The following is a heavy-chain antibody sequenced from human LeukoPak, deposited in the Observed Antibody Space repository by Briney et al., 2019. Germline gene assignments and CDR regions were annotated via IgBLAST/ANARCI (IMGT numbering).Heavy chain of an antibody. J-gene: IGHJ4*02. V-gene: IGHV3-23*01. CDR1: GFTFSTYA. CDR2: ISGRGGST. Sequence: GGSLRLSCASSGFTFSTYAMSWVRQAPGKGLEWVSIISGRGGSTYYADSVKGRFTISRDNAKNSLYLQMNSLRAEDTAVYYCARVDFDWLFDYWGQGTLVTVSS. CDR3: ARVDFDWLFDY. D-gene: IGHD3-9*01.